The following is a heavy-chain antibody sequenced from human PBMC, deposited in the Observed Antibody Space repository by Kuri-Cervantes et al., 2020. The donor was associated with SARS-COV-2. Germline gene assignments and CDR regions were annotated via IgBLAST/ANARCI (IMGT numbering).Heavy chain of an antibody. CDR3: ARGSPRGYSSSSTRRNWFDP. D-gene: IGHD6-13*01. J-gene: IGHJ5*02. Sequence: GSLRLSCTVSGGSISSTNYYWNWIRQPPGKGLEWIGEINHSGSTNYNPSLKSRVTISVDTSKNQFSLKLSSMTAAGTAVYYCARGSPRGYSSSSTRRNWFDPWGQGTLVTVSS. V-gene: IGHV4-39*07. CDR1: GGSISSTNYY. CDR2: INHSGST.